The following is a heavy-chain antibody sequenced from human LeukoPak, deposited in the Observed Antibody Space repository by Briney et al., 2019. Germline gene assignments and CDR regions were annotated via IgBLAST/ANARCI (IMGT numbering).Heavy chain of an antibody. Sequence: ASVKVSCKASGYTFTSYYMHWVRQAPGQGLEWMGIINPSGGSTSYAQKFQGRVTMTRDMSTSTVYMELSSLRSEDTAVYYCAREDEFKRWLQLWGQGTLVTVSS. D-gene: IGHD5-24*01. V-gene: IGHV1-46*01. CDR2: INPSGGST. CDR1: GYTFTSYY. CDR3: AREDEFKRWLQL. J-gene: IGHJ4*02.